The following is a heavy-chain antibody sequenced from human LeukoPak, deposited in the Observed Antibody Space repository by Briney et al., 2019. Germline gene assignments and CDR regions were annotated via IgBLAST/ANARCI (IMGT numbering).Heavy chain of an antibody. CDR3: AKANPVAGTRVIDY. V-gene: IGHV3-23*01. CDR1: GFTFSSYG. D-gene: IGHD6-19*01. CDR2: ISGSGGST. J-gene: IGHJ4*02. Sequence: AGGSLRLSCAASGFTFSSYGMSWVRQAPGKGLEWVSAISGSGGSTYYADSVKGRFTISRDNSKNTLYLQMNSLRAEDTAVYYCAKANPVAGTRVIDYWGQGTLVTVSS.